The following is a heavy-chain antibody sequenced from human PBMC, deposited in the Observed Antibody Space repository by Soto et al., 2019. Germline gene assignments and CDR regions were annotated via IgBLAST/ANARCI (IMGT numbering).Heavy chain of an antibody. J-gene: IGHJ4*02. CDR2: IYWDDSK. V-gene: IGHV2-5*02. CDR1: GFTLITSGVG. Sequence: QITLKESGPTLVRPTQTLTMTCAFSGFTLITSGVGVGWIRQPPGKALEWLAVIYWDDSKHYSPSLRSRLTITTDTSKNQMVLTMTNMDPMDTGTYYCAHKGPEDWPLDYWGQGTLVTVSS. CDR3: AHKGPEDWPLDY. D-gene: IGHD3-9*01.